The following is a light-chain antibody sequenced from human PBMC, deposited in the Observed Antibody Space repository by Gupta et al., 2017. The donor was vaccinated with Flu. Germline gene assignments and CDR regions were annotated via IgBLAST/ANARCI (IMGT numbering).Light chain of an antibody. CDR2: EVS. CDR1: PSLAHSDGNTY. J-gene: IGKJ3*01. Sequence: VVLTQSPLSPPVTLGQPASISCTSSPSLAHSDGNTYVNWFHQSPGESPRRLIYEVSNRNSGVPDRFSGSGSGTDFTLKISMVDAEYIVVYFCMRGTHWPFTFGPGTKVDIK. CDR3: MRGTHWPFT. V-gene: IGKV2-30*02.